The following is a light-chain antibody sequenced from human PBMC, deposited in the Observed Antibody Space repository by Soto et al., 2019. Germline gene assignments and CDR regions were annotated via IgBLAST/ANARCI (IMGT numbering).Light chain of an antibody. V-gene: IGKV3D-15*01. Sequence: ETVMTQSPATLSVSPGDRATLSCSASQSVSYNLAWYQQKPGQAPRLLIYDASTRATGIPARFSGSASWTEFTLTISSLLSEDFAVYYWQQYNNWPLTFGGGTKVEMK. CDR3: QQYNNWPLT. J-gene: IGKJ4*01. CDR1: QSVSYN. CDR2: DAS.